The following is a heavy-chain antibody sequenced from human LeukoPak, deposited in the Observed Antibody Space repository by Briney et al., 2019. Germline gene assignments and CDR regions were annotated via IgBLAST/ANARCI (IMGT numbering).Heavy chain of an antibody. J-gene: IGHJ4*02. V-gene: IGHV3-64*01. Sequence: GGSLRLSCAASGFTFSSYAMHWVRQAPGKGLEYVSAISSNGYSIHYANSVKGRFTISRENSKNTLYLQMGSLRAEDMAVYYCAREHFEYSSFDYWGQGTLVTVSS. D-gene: IGHD6-6*01. CDR1: GFTFSSYA. CDR3: AREHFEYSSFDY. CDR2: ISSNGYSI.